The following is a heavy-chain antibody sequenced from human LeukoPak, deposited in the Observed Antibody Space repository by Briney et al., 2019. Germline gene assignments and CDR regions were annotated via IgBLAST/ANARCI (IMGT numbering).Heavy chain of an antibody. J-gene: IGHJ3*02. CDR2: IYTSGST. V-gene: IGHV4-4*07. CDR1: GGSISSYY. Sequence: SETLSLTCTVSGGSISSYYWSWIRQLAGKGLEWIGRIYTSGSTNYNPSLKSRVTMSVDTSKNQFSLKLSSVTAADTAVYYCARQYSGSYSDAFDIWGQGTMVTVSS. CDR3: ARQYSGSYSDAFDI. D-gene: IGHD1-26*01.